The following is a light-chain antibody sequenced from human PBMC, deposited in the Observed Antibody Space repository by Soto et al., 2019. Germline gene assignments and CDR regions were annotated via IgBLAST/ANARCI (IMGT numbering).Light chain of an antibody. CDR2: GAS. J-gene: IGKJ1*01. V-gene: IGKV3-20*01. CDR3: QQYGSSPRT. CDR1: QSVSNNY. Sequence: EIVLTQSPGTLSLSPGERATLSCRASQSVSNNYLAWYQQKPGQAPRLLIYGASNRATGTPDRFSGSGSGTDFTLTISRLEAEDFAVYYCQQYGSSPRTFGQGTKVDIK.